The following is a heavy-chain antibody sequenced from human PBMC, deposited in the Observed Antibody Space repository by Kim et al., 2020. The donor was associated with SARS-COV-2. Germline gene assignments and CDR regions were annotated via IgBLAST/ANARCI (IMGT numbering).Heavy chain of an antibody. CDR3: AKDPVYYDFWRGYFDY. J-gene: IGHJ4*02. Sequence: VKGRFTSSRDNAKNSLYLQMNSLRAEDTALYYCAKDPVYYDFWRGYFDYWGQGTLVTVSS. V-gene: IGHV3-9*01. D-gene: IGHD3-3*01.